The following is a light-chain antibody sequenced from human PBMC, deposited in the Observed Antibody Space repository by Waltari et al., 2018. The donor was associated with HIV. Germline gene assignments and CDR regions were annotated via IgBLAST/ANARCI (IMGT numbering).Light chain of an antibody. CDR1: RSNIGSNT. J-gene: IGLJ1*01. Sequence: QSVLTQPHSASGTPGQRVTISCSGSRSNIGSNTVNWYQQLPGTAPKLLIYSNNQRPSGVPDRFSGSKSGTSASLAISGLQSEDEADYYCAAWDDSLNGPVFGTGTKVTVL. CDR2: SNN. CDR3: AAWDDSLNGPV. V-gene: IGLV1-44*01.